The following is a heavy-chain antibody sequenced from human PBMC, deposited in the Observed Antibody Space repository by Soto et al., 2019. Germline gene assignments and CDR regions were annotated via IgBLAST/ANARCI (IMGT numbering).Heavy chain of an antibody. CDR2: IIPLFNVA. D-gene: IGHD2-21*02. J-gene: IGHJ3*01. CDR1: GGTFSNFA. Sequence: QVQLVQSGPEVKKPGSSVKVSCEASGGTFSNFAVNWVRQAPGQGLEWVGGIIPLFNVAKYAQKFEGRVTNVAGESTNTAYIDLSSVTADDATVYYCAVSGRDVLGYDCNESEGPDVGGQGTRVNVSS. CDR3: AVSGRDVLGYDCNESEGPDV. V-gene: IGHV1-69*01.